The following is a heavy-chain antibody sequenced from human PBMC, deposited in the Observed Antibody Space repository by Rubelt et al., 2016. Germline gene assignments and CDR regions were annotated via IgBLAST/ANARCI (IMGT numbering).Heavy chain of an antibody. Sequence: QVQLVQSGAEVKKPGASVKVSCKASGYTFTSYGISWVRQAPGQGLEWMGWISAYNGNTNYAQKVQGRVTMTADTSTSTAYMELRSLRSDDTAVYYCARDKEWLATRGFQNWFDPWGQGTLVTVSS. V-gene: IGHV1-18*01. J-gene: IGHJ5*02. CDR2: ISAYNGNT. CDR1: GYTFTSYG. CDR3: ARDKEWLATRGFQNWFDP. D-gene: IGHD6-19*01.